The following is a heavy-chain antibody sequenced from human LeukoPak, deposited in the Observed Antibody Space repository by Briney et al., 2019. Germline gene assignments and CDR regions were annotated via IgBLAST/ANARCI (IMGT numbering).Heavy chain of an antibody. V-gene: IGHV3-66*01. CDR2: IYSGGNT. J-gene: IGHJ3*02. D-gene: IGHD3-9*01. CDR1: GFTVSANY. CDR3: ARGTRDYDILTGYRHTDAFDI. Sequence: GGSLRLSCAASGFTVSANYMSWVRQAPGKGLEWVSVIYSGGNTYYADSVKGRFTISRDNSKNTLYLQMNGLRAEDTAVYYCARGTRDYDILTGYRHTDAFDIWGQGTMVTVSS.